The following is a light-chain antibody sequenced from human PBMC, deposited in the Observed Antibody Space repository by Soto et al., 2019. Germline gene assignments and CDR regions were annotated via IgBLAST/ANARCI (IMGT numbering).Light chain of an antibody. CDR1: QSVRSN. CDR2: GAS. J-gene: IGKJ4*01. Sequence: EIVMTQSPATLSVSPGERATLFCRASQSVRSNLAWYQQKPGQAPRLLIHGASTRATGIPARFSGSGSGTEFTLTISSLQSEDFAVYYCQQYNKWPPLTFGGGTKVEIK. CDR3: QQYNKWPPLT. V-gene: IGKV3-15*01.